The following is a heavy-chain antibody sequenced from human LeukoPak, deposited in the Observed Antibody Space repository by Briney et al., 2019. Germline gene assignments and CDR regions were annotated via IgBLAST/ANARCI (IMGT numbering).Heavy chain of an antibody. CDR2: FSTTGNT. CDR1: GGSINSFY. Sequence: SETLSLTCTVSGGSINSFYWNWLRQPAGKGLEWIGRFSTTGNTDYNPSLKSRVTMSVDTSKNQFSLKLNSVTAADTAVYYCAREYCSSTSCYFDNWGQGTLVTVSS. V-gene: IGHV4-4*07. D-gene: IGHD2-2*01. CDR3: AREYCSSTSCYFDN. J-gene: IGHJ4*02.